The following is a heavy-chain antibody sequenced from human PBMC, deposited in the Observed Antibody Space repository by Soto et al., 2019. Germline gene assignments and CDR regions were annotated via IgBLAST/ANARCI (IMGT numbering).Heavy chain of an antibody. CDR1: GYNFASYW. D-gene: IGHD3-16*01. J-gene: IGHJ4*02. Sequence: GESLKISCQGSGYNFASYWISWVRQMPGKGLEWMGIIFPGDSDTRYNPSFEGQVTVSADESISTAYLQWNTLKASDTAMYYCVRPNFGALTHFDFWGQGTLVTVSS. CDR3: VRPNFGALTHFDF. CDR2: IFPGDSDT. V-gene: IGHV5-51*01.